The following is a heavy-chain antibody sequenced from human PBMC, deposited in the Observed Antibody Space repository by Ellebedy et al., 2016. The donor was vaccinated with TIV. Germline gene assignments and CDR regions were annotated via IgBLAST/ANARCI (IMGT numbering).Heavy chain of an antibody. D-gene: IGHD1-1*01. V-gene: IGHV3-66*01. J-gene: IGHJ3*02. CDR3: AGETFNDVDLIIWGVLDT. Sequence: GGSLRLSCAASGLTVSSTYMSWVRQAPGTGLEWISVIHTGGATNYADSVKGRFTMSRDTSKNTVHLQINSVRVEDKAVYYCAGETFNDVDLIIWGVLDTWGQGTMVTVSS. CDR2: IHTGGAT. CDR1: GLTVSSTY.